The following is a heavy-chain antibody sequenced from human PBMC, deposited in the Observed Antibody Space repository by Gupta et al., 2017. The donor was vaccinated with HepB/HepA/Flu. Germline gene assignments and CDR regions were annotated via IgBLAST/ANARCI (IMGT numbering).Heavy chain of an antibody. CDR1: GFTFSSYG. D-gene: IGHD2-15*01. J-gene: IGHJ4*02. CDR3: AKDYGTGYCSGGSCTPLVDY. CDR2: ISYDGSNK. V-gene: IGHV3-30*18. Sequence: GESGGGVVQPGRSLRLSCAASGFTFSSYGMHWVRQAPGKGLEWVAVISYDGSNKYYADSVKGRFTISRDNSKNTLYLQMNSLRAEDTAVYYCAKDYGTGYCSGGSCTPLVDYWGQGTLVTVSS.